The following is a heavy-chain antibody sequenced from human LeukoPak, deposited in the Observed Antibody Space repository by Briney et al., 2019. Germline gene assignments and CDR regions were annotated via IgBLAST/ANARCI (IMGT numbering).Heavy chain of an antibody. CDR3: ARGLTYCSSTSCSNILDY. Sequence: GGSLRLSCAASGFTFSSYWMHWVRQAPGKRLVWVSRINSDGSSTSYADSVKGRFTISRDNAKNTLYLQMNSLRAEDTAVYYCARGLTYCSSTSCSNILDYWGQGTLVTVSS. D-gene: IGHD2-2*01. CDR2: INSDGSST. CDR1: GFTFSSYW. J-gene: IGHJ4*02. V-gene: IGHV3-74*01.